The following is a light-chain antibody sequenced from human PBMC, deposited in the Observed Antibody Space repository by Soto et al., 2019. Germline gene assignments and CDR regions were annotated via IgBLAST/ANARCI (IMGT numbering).Light chain of an antibody. Sequence: QSALTQPRSVSGSPGQSVTISCTGTSSDVGGYNYVSWYQQHPGKAPKLMIYDVSKRPSGVPDRFSSSKSGNTASLTISGLQAEDEADYYCCSYAGATAVFGGGTKLTVL. J-gene: IGLJ2*01. CDR1: SSDVGGYNY. CDR2: DVS. CDR3: CSYAGATAV. V-gene: IGLV2-11*01.